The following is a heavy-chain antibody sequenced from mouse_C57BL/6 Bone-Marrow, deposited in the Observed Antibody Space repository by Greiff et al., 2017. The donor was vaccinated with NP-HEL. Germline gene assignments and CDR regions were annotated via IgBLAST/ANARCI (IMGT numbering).Heavy chain of an antibody. CDR1: GFTFSSYT. Sequence: EVHLVESGGGLVKPGGSLKLSCAASGFTFSSYTMSWVRQTPEKRLEWVATISGGGGNTYYTDRVKGRFTFSRDNATNTLYLQISSLRSEDPALYYCARRFTAVVAPFAYWGQGTLVTVSA. D-gene: IGHD1-1*01. J-gene: IGHJ3*01. CDR2: ISGGGGNT. CDR3: ARRFTAVVAPFAY. V-gene: IGHV5-9*01.